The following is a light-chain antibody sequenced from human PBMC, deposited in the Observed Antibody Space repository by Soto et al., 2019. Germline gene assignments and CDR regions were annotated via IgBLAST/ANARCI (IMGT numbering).Light chain of an antibody. CDR3: QQYGSSPRFT. CDR2: GAS. V-gene: IGKV3-20*01. CDR1: QSVSSSY. J-gene: IGKJ3*01. Sequence: EIVLTQSPGTLSLSPGERATLSCRASQSVSSSYLAWYQQKPGQAPRLLIYGASSRATGIPDRFSGSGSGTDFTLTISRLEPEDCEVYYCQQYGSSPRFTFGPGTKVDIK.